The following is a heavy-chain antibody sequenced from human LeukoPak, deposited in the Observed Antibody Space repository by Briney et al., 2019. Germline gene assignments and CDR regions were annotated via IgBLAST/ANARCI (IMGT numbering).Heavy chain of an antibody. J-gene: IGHJ1*01. D-gene: IGHD5-18*01. CDR3: ARAGYSMDTEYFQH. V-gene: IGHV3-30*03. Sequence: GGSLRLSSAASGFTFSSYVMHWVRQAPGKGLEWVAVISYDGSNRYYADSVKGRFTISRDNSKNTLYLQMNSLRAEDTAVYYCARAGYSMDTEYFQHWGQGTLVTVSS. CDR2: ISYDGSNR. CDR1: GFTFSSYV.